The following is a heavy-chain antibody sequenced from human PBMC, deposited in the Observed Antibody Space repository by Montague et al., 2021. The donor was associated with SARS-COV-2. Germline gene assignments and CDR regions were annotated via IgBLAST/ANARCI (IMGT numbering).Heavy chain of an antibody. CDR1: GYSFTTYW. Sequence: QSGAEVKKPGESLKIYCKGSGYSFTTYWIGWVRQMPGKGLEWMGVIYPGDSDTRYSPSFQGQVTISADKSISTAYLRWSSLKASDTAMYYCARHGSPYSSSSADGLDVLDQGTTVTVSS. D-gene: IGHD6-6*01. V-gene: IGHV5-51*01. J-gene: IGHJ6*02. CDR2: IYPGDSDT. CDR3: ARHGSPYSSSSADGLDV.